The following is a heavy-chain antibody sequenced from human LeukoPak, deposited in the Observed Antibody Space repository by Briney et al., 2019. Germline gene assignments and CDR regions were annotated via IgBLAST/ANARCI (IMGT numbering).Heavy chain of an antibody. CDR1: DDSISSSSFY. D-gene: IGHD2-2*01. V-gene: IGHV4-39*07. Sequence: PSETLSLTCTLSDDSISSSSFYWAWIRQPPGKGLECIGTIFYSGITYYSSSLKSRVTISVDTSKNQFSLKLSSVTVADTAVYCCARSGPAAGRPDAFDIWGQGTMVTVSS. CDR3: ARSGPAAGRPDAFDI. CDR2: IFYSGIT. J-gene: IGHJ3*02.